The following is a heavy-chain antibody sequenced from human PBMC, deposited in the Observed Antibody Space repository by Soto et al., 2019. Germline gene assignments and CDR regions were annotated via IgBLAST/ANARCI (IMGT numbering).Heavy chain of an antibody. J-gene: IGHJ4*02. D-gene: IGHD3-22*01. V-gene: IGHV3-11*01. CDR3: ATEPNYYDSRPSG. CDR1: GFTFSDYY. CDR2: ISSSGSTI. Sequence: LRLSCAASGFTFSDYYMSWIRQAPGKGLEWVSYISSSGSTIYYADSVKGRFTISRDNAKNSLYLQMNSLRAEDTAVYYCATEPNYYDSRPSGWGQGTLVTVSS.